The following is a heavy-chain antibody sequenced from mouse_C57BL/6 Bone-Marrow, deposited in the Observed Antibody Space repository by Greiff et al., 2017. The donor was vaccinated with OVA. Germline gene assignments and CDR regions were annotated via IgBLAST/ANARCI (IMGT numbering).Heavy chain of an antibody. V-gene: IGHV7-1*01. CDR1: GFTFSDFY. Sequence: EVKLVESGGGLVQSGRSLRLSCATPGFTFSDFYMEWVRQAPGKGLEWIAASRNKANDYTTEYSASVKGRFIVSRDTSQSILYLQMNALRAEDTAIYYCARDDYYWYFDVWGTGTTVTVSS. CDR2: SRNKANDYTT. J-gene: IGHJ1*03. CDR3: ARDDYYWYFDV.